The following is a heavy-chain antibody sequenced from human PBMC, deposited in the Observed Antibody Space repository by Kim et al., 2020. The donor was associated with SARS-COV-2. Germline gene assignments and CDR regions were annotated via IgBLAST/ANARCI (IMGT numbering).Heavy chain of an antibody. D-gene: IGHD2-15*01. J-gene: IGHJ3*02. CDR1: GYTLTELS. CDR3: ATSRYCSGGSCYLSADAFDI. CDR2: FDPEDGET. Sequence: ASVKVSCKVSGYTLTELSMHWVRQAPGKGLEWMGGFDPEDGETIYAQKFQGRVTMTEDTSTDTAYMELSSLRSEDTAVYYCATSRYCSGGSCYLSADAFDIWGQGTMVTVSS. V-gene: IGHV1-24*01.